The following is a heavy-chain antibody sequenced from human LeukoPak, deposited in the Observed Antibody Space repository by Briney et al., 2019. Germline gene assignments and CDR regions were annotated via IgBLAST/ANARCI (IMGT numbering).Heavy chain of an antibody. CDR1: GRTFSSHA. Sequence: GASVKVSCKAAGRTFSSHAISWVGQAPGQGLEWMGWIIPIFGTTNYAQKFQGRVMIHTDESTSTGYMELRSLRSDATAVYYCPRGDSGYDYGFDYWGEGPLVTVSS. J-gene: IGHJ4*02. CDR3: PRGDSGYDYGFDY. V-gene: IGHV1-69*05. CDR2: IIPIFGTT. D-gene: IGHD5-12*01.